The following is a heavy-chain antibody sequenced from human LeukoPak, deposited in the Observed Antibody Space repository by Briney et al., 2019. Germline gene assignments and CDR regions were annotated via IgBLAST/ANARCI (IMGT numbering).Heavy chain of an antibody. J-gene: IGHJ6*02. CDR2: IIPIFGTA. CDR1: GGTFSSYA. CDR3: ARDRVLTTVTTDRYYYYYGMDV. V-gene: IGHV1-69*13. Sequence: ASVKASCKASGGTFSSYAISWVRQAPGQGLEWMGGIIPIFGTANYAQKFQGRVTITADESTSTAYMELSSLRSEDTAVYYCARDRVLTTVTTDRYYYYYGMDVWGQGTTVTVSS. D-gene: IGHD4-11*01.